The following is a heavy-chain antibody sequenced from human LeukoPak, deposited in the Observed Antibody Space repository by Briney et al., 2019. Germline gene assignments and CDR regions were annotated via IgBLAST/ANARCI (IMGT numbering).Heavy chain of an antibody. Sequence: GGSLRLSCAASGFTFSNAWMSWVRQAPGKGLEWVGRIKSKTDGGTTDYAAPVKGRFTISRDDSKNTLYLQMNRLKTEDTAVYYCTTDLRWIDAFDIWGQGTMVTVSS. V-gene: IGHV3-15*01. CDR2: IKSKTDGGTT. J-gene: IGHJ3*02. CDR3: TTDLRWIDAFDI. CDR1: GFTFSNAW. D-gene: IGHD5-12*01.